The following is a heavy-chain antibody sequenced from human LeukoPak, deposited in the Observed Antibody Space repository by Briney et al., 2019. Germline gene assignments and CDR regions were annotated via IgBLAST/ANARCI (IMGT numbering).Heavy chain of an antibody. CDR3: TSCGGDCYSSDY. V-gene: IGHV3-49*03. J-gene: IGHJ4*02. CDR2: IRSKAYGGTT. CDR1: GFTVGDYA. Sequence: PGRSLRLSCTASGFTVGDYAMSWFRQAPGKGLEWVGFIRSKAYGGTTEYAASVKGRFTISRDDSKSIAYLQMNSLKTEDTAVYYCTSCGGDCYSSDYWGQGTLVTVSS. D-gene: IGHD2-21*02.